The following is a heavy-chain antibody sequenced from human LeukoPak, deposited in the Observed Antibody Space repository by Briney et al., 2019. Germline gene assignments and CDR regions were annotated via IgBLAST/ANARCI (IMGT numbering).Heavy chain of an antibody. J-gene: IGHJ4*02. D-gene: IGHD2-15*01. Sequence: TGGSLRLSCAASGFTFSNYSMNWVRQAPGKGLEWVSYITSSSTVYYAGSVKGRFTISRDNAKNSLFLQMNSLRAEDTAVYCCARDYCSGPKCYFIDYWGQGALVTVSS. CDR2: ITSSSTV. CDR1: GFTFSNYS. V-gene: IGHV3-48*04. CDR3: ARDYCSGPKCYFIDY.